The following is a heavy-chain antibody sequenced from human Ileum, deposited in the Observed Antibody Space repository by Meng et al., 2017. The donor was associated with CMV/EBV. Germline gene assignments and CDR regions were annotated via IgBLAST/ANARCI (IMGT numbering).Heavy chain of an antibody. CDR2: IYCSGTT. D-gene: IGHD2-21*02. J-gene: IGHJ4*02. Sequence: CTVSCGSISSNTHYWAWIRQPPGKGLEWVGSIYCSGTTYYNPSLEGRVTISLDTSSSEFSLKVNSVTAADTAVYYCARWRVVTFAFDYWGQGSLVTVSS. CDR3: ARWRVVTFAFDY. V-gene: IGHV4-39*07. CDR1: CGSISSNTHY.